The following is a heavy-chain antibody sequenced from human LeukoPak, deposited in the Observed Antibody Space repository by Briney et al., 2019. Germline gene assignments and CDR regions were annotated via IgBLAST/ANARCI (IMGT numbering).Heavy chain of an antibody. CDR2: FSHSGIT. V-gene: IGHV4-4*01. Sequence: SGTLSLTCDVSGASISRGSWWSWVRQPPGKGLEWIGEFSHSGITNFNPSLKSRVTISVDKSRNQFSLNLISVTAADTAVYCCARNGGHNQEHWGQGTLVTVSS. CDR3: ARNGGHNQEH. D-gene: IGHD1-1*01. CDR1: GASISRGSW. J-gene: IGHJ4*02.